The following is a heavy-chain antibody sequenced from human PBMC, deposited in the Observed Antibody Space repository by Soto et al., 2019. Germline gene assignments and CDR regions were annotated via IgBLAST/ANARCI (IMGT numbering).Heavy chain of an antibody. CDR1: GGSISSYY. CDR3: ARMPDVLLWFGEYSGYYFDY. D-gene: IGHD3-10*01. V-gene: IGHV4-59*01. J-gene: IGHJ4*02. Sequence: PSETLSLTCTVSGGSISSYYWSWIRQPPGRGLEWIGYIYYSGSTNYNPSLKSRVTISVDTSKNQFSLKLSSVTAADTAVYYCARMPDVLLWFGEYSGYYFDYWGQGTLVTVSS. CDR2: IYYSGST.